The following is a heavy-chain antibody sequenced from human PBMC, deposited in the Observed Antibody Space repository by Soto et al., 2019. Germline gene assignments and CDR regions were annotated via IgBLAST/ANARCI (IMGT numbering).Heavy chain of an antibody. V-gene: IGHV4-61*05. J-gene: IGHJ4*02. CDR3: ARCIAAAGPIDY. CDR1: GGSITSISNHY. CDR2: MSYSGYT. D-gene: IGHD6-13*01. Sequence: PSETLSLTCTLSGGSITSISNHYCSWIRQTPGKGLEWIGYMSYSGYTSYNPSLKSRVIISVDTSKNQFSLSLTSVTAADTAVYYCARCIAAAGPIDYWGQGTLVTVSS.